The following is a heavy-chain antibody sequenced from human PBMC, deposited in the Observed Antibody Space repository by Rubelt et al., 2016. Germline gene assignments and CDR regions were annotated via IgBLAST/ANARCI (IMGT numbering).Heavy chain of an antibody. V-gene: IGHV3-23*01. CDR3: ANYDSSGYYSLDY. J-gene: IGHJ4*02. CDR2: ISGSGGST. D-gene: IGHD3-22*01. Sequence: RGLEWVSAISGSGGSTYYADSVKGRFTISRDNSKNTLYPQMNSLRAEDTAVYYCANYDSSGYYSLDYWGQGTLVTVSS.